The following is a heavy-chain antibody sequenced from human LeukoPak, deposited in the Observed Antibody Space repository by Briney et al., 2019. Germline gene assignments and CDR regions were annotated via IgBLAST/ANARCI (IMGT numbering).Heavy chain of an antibody. CDR1: GYTFTSYG. J-gene: IGHJ3*02. V-gene: IGHV1-18*01. Sequence: ASVKVSCKASGYTFTSYGISWVRQAPGQGLEWMGCISAYNGNTNYAQKLQGRVTMTTDTSTSTAYMELRSLRSDDTAVYYCATKLYDFWSAFDIWGQGTMVTVSS. CDR2: ISAYNGNT. D-gene: IGHD3-3*01. CDR3: ATKLYDFWSAFDI.